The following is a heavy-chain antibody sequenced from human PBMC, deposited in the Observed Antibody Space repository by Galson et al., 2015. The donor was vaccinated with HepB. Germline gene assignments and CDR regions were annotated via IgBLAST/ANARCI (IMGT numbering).Heavy chain of an antibody. D-gene: IGHD5-24*01. J-gene: IGHJ3*02. CDR2: IYYSGST. V-gene: IGHV4-59*08. CDR3: ARQGDGYNWGAFDI. CDR1: GGSISSYY. Sequence: SETLSLTCTVSGGSISSYYWSRIRQPPGKGLEWIGYIYYSGSTNYNPSLKSRVTISVDTSKNQFSLKLSSVTAADTAVYYCARQGDGYNWGAFDIWGQGTMVTVSS.